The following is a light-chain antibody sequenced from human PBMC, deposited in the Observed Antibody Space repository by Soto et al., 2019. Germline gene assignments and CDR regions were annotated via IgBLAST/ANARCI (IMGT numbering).Light chain of an antibody. Sequence: DIVLTQSPGTLSLSPGERATLSCRASQSVSSSYLAWYQQKPGQAPRLLIYGASSRATGIPDRLSGSGSGTDFTLTISRLEPEDFAVYYCQQYGSSSWTFGQGTKVDIK. J-gene: IGKJ1*01. V-gene: IGKV3-20*01. CDR3: QQYGSSSWT. CDR2: GAS. CDR1: QSVSSSY.